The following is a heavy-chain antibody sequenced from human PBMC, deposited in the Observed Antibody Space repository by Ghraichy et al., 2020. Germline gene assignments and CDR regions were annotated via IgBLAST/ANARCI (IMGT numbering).Heavy chain of an antibody. Sequence: GESLNISCAASGFTFSDYYMSWIRQAPGKGLEWVSYISSSGSTIYYADSVKGRFTISRDNAKNSLYLQMNSLRAEDTAVYYCARDHGRYRTDLYGWFDPWGQGTLVTVSS. CDR2: ISSSGSTI. V-gene: IGHV3-11*01. CDR1: GFTFSDYY. J-gene: IGHJ5*02. D-gene: IGHD3-16*02. CDR3: ARDHGRYRTDLYGWFDP.